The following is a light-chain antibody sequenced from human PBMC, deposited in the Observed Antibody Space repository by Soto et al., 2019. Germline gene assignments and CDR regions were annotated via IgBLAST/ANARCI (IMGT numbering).Light chain of an antibody. CDR1: SSDVGGNDY. CDR3: SSYSNTSTLV. J-gene: IGLJ1*01. V-gene: IGLV2-14*01. Sequence: QSVLTQPASVSGSPGQSVTISCTGASSDVGGNDYVSWYQQHPGKAPKLILYEVNNRPSGVSNHFSGSKSGNTASLIISGLQADDEADYYCSSYSNTSTLVFGSGTKVTVL. CDR2: EVN.